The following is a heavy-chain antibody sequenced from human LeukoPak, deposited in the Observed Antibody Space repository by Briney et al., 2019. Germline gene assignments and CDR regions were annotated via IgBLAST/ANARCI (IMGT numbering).Heavy chain of an antibody. Sequence: PGGSLRLSCAASGFTFSNAWMGWVRRAPGKGLEWVGRIKSKNDGGTTDYAAPVKGRFTISRDDSKNMLFLQMNSLNTDDTAVYYCSTELRWDLGVTNWGQGTLVTVSS. D-gene: IGHD4-23*01. J-gene: IGHJ4*02. V-gene: IGHV3-15*01. CDR1: GFTFSNAW. CDR3: STELRWDLGVTN. CDR2: IKSKNDGGTT.